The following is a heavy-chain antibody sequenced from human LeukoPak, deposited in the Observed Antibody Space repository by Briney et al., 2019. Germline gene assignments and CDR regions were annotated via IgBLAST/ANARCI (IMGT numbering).Heavy chain of an antibody. D-gene: IGHD3-22*01. Sequence: GGSLRLSCAASGLTFSSHAMHWVRQAPGKGLEWVAVISYDGSNKFYADSVKGRFTISRDNSKNTLYLQMDSLRTEDTAVYYCARSFFDDSRGYYPCLDYWGQGTLVTVSS. CDR1: GLTFSSHA. J-gene: IGHJ4*02. CDR2: ISYDGSNK. CDR3: ARSFFDDSRGYYPCLDY. V-gene: IGHV3-30-3*01.